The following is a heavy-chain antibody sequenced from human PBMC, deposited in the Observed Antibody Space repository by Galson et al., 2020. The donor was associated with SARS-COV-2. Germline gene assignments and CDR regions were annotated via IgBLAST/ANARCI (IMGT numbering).Heavy chain of an antibody. Sequence: GESLKISCAASGFTFSSYSMNWVRQAPGKGLEWVSYISSSSSTIYYADSVKGRFTISRDNAKNSLYLQMNSLRAEDTAVYYCARGIAAAHDAFDLWGQGTMVTVSS. J-gene: IGHJ3*01. CDR3: ARGIAAAHDAFDL. V-gene: IGHV3-48*01. CDR2: ISSSSSTI. D-gene: IGHD6-13*01. CDR1: GFTFSSYS.